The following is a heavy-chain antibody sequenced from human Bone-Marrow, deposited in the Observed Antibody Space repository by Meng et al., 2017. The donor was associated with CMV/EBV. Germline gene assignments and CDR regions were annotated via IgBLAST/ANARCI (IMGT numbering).Heavy chain of an antibody. V-gene: IGHV3-7*04. CDR3: ARDRASGYTYGYDY. D-gene: IGHD5-18*01. Sequence: EVQLVGSGGGLVQAGGSLRLSCAASGFTFSTSWMSWVRQAPGKGLEWVANIRQEGGEMYYVDSVEGRFTISRDNAKNSLFLQMNSLRAEDTAIYYCARDRASGYTYGYDYWGQGTLVTVSS. J-gene: IGHJ4*02. CDR2: IRQEGGEM. CDR1: GFTFSTSW.